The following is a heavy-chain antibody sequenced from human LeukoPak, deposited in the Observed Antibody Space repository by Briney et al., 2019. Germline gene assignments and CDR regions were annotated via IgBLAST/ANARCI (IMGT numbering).Heavy chain of an antibody. D-gene: IGHD5-12*01. V-gene: IGHV3-53*01. CDR1: GFTVSSNY. Sequence: PGGSLRLSCAASGFTVSSNYMSWVRQAPGKGLEWVSLIHDDGSTYYTDSVKGRFTISRDNSKNTLYLQMNSLRAEDTAVYYCAREENHIVTTSYYFDHWGQGTLVTVSS. J-gene: IGHJ4*02. CDR2: IHDDGST. CDR3: AREENHIVTTSYYFDH.